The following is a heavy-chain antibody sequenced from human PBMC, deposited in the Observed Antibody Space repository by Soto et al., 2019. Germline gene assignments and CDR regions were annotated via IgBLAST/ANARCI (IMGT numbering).Heavy chain of an antibody. D-gene: IGHD5-18*01. CDR2: INPNSGGT. CDR1: GNTFTGYY. CDR3: ARDVRRYSYGYLGY. J-gene: IGHJ4*02. V-gene: IGHV1-2*02. Sequence: ASVKVSCKXSGNTFTGYYMHWVRQAPGQGLEWMGWINPNSGGTNYAQKFQGRVTMTRDTSISTAYMELSRLRSDDTAVYYCARDVRRYSYGYLGYWGQGTLVTVSS.